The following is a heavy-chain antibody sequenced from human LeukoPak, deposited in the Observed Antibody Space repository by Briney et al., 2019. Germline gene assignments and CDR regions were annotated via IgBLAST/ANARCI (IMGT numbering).Heavy chain of an antibody. CDR3: AKDSVAVAGLLFDY. V-gene: IGHV3-9*01. Sequence: GGSLRLSCAVSGFTLSSYGMSRVRQAPGKGLEWVSGISWNSGSIGYADSVKGRFTISRDNAKNSLYLQMNSLRTEDTALYYCAKDSVAVAGLLFDYWGQGTLVTVSS. J-gene: IGHJ4*02. CDR1: GFTLSSYG. CDR2: ISWNSGSI. D-gene: IGHD6-19*01.